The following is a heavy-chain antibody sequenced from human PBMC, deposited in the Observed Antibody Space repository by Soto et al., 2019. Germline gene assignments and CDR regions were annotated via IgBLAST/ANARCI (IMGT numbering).Heavy chain of an antibody. V-gene: IGHV3-30*18. Sequence: GGSLRLSCAASGFTFSSYGMHWVRRAPGKGLEWVAVISYDGSNKYYADSVKGRFTISRDNSKNTLYLQMNSLRAEDTAVYYCAKDLAYYYGSGSYYNDYYYYYGMDVWGQGTTVTVSS. CDR1: GFTFSSYG. J-gene: IGHJ6*02. CDR3: AKDLAYYYGSGSYYNDYYYYYGMDV. CDR2: ISYDGSNK. D-gene: IGHD3-10*01.